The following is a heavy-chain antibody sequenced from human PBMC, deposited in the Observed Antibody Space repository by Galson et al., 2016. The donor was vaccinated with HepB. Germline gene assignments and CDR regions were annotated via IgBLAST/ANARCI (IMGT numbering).Heavy chain of an antibody. CDR3: TRDLGWCGTGYFDY. Sequence: SLRLSCAASGFTFSSYTMNWVRQAPGKGLEWVSSISSSTSYIYSADSVKGRFTISRDNAKNSLYLQMNSLRVEDTAIYYCTRDLGWCGTGYFDYWGQGTLVTVSS. V-gene: IGHV3-21*01. CDR2: ISSSTSYI. D-gene: IGHD6-19*01. CDR1: GFTFSSYT. J-gene: IGHJ4*02.